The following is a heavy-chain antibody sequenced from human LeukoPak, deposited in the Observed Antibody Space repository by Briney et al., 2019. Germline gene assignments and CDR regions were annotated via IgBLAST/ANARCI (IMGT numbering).Heavy chain of an antibody. CDR2: IIPIFGTA. J-gene: IGHJ6*04. CDR3: ARVTMVRGHKVYYTAMDV. D-gene: IGHD3-10*01. CDR1: GGTFSSYA. V-gene: IGHV1-69*05. Sequence: SVKVSCKASGGTFSSYAISWVRQAPGQGLEWMGGIIPIFGTANYAQKFQGRVTITTDESTSTAYMELSSLRSEDAAVYYCARVTMVRGHKVYYTAMDVWGKGTTVTVSS.